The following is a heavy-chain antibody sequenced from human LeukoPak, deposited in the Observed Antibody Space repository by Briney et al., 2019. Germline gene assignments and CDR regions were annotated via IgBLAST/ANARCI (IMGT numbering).Heavy chain of an antibody. D-gene: IGHD3-10*01. Sequence: ASVKVSCKASGGTFSSYAISWVRQAPGQGLEWMGGIIPIFGTANYAQKFQGRVTITADESTSTAYMELSSLRSEDTAVYYCAKLGVVWFGELLRVDYWGQGTLVTVSS. CDR2: IIPIFGTA. V-gene: IGHV1-69*01. J-gene: IGHJ4*02. CDR1: GGTFSSYA. CDR3: AKLGVVWFGELLRVDY.